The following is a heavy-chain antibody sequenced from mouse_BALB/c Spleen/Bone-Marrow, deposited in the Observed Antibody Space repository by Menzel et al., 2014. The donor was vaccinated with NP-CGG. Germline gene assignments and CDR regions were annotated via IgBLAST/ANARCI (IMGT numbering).Heavy chain of an antibody. CDR1: GFSLTNYG. Sequence: VKVEESGPGLVAPSQSLSITCTVSGFSLTNYGVHWVRQPPGKGLEWLVVIWSDGNTTYNSALKSRLSISKDNSKSQVFLKMNSLQTDDTAMYYCARNPYGNYAVDYWGQGTSVTVSS. CDR3: ARNPYGNYAVDY. V-gene: IGHV2-6*02. J-gene: IGHJ4*01. CDR2: IWSDGNT. D-gene: IGHD2-10*02.